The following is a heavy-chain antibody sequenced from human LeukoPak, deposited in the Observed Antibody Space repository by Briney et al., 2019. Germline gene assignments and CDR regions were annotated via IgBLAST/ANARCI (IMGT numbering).Heavy chain of an antibody. CDR3: AKAYPPVVVPAAMDY. CDR2: IRYDGSNK. J-gene: IGHJ4*02. D-gene: IGHD2-2*01. Sequence: PGGSLRLSCAASGFTFSSYGMHWVRQAPGKGLEWVAFIRYDGSNKYYADSVKGRFTISRDNSKNTLYLQMNSLRAEDTAVYYCAKAYPPVVVPAAMDYWGQGTLVTVSS. V-gene: IGHV3-30*02. CDR1: GFTFSSYG.